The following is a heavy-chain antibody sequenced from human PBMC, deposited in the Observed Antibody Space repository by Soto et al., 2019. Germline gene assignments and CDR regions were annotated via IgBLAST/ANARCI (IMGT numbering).Heavy chain of an antibody. CDR3: ARARPPSSRPYRPSRFDY. Sequence: GGSLRLSCAASGFKFSDYWMSWVRQAPGKGLEWVGNIKHDTSEAHYADSVKGRFTITRDNIKNFLFLQMNGLRSDDTASYYCARARPPSSRPYRPSRFDYWGLGTLVTVSS. V-gene: IGHV3-7*03. CDR1: GFKFSDYW. CDR2: IKHDTSEA. J-gene: IGHJ4*02. D-gene: IGHD3-16*02.